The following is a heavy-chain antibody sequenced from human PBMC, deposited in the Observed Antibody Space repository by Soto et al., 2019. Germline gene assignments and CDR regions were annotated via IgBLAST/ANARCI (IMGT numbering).Heavy chain of an antibody. CDR3: ARDRQYYDFWSGYYPYYYYGMDV. D-gene: IGHD3-3*01. CDR2: INTNTGNP. J-gene: IGHJ6*02. Sequence: ASVKVSCKASGYTFTSYAMNWVRQAPGQGLEWMGWINTNTGNPTYAQGFTGRFVFSLDTSVSTAYLQICSLKAEDTAVYYCARDRQYYDFWSGYYPYYYYGMDVWGQGTTVTVS. CDR1: GYTFTSYA. V-gene: IGHV7-4-1*01.